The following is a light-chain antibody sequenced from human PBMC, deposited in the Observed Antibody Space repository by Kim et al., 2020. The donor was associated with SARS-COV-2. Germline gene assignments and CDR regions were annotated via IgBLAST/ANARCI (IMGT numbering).Light chain of an antibody. CDR1: SGHSNYA. V-gene: IGLV4-69*01. Sequence: QTVLTQSPSDSASLGASVKLTCTLSSGHSNYAIAWHQQQPEKGPRYLMKLNSDGSHSKGDGIPDRFSGSSSGAERYLTISSLQSEDEADYYCQTWGTGIRVFGGGTQLTVL. CDR3: QTWGTGIRV. J-gene: IGLJ2*01. CDR2: LNSDGSH.